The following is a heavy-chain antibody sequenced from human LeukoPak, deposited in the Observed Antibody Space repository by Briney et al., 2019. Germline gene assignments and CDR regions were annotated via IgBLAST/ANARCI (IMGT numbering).Heavy chain of an antibody. J-gene: IGHJ4*02. CDR1: GYTFPSYG. D-gene: IGHD3-9*01. CDR3: ARDLQSLTIPLDY. V-gene: IGHV1-18*01. CDR2: VSAYNGNT. Sequence: ASVKVSCKASGYTFPSYGFSWVRQAPGQGLEWMGWVSAYNGNTNYAQKVQGRVTMTTDTSTTTAYMELRSLRSDDTAVYYCARDLQSLTIPLDYWGQGTLVTVSS.